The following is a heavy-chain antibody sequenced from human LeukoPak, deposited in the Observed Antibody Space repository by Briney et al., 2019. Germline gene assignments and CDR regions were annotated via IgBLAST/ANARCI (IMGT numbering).Heavy chain of an antibody. V-gene: IGHV4-59*08. D-gene: IGHD4-17*01. Sequence: SETLSLTCSVSGGSLNTFYWNWIRQPPGKGLEWIGSIYSSGSTHCNPSLKGRVTISLDTSKNQFSLKLASVTAADTAVYYCARHPDDYGDYDAFDFWGRGTKVTVSS. J-gene: IGHJ3*01. CDR1: GGSLNTFY. CDR3: ARHPDDYGDYDAFDF. CDR2: IYSSGST.